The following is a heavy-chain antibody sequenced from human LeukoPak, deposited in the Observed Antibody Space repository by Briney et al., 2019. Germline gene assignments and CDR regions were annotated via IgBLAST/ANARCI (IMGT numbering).Heavy chain of an antibody. CDR3: AKDWVSGPLSRDILTGDYGLGDY. J-gene: IGHJ4*02. V-gene: IGHV3-30*18. CDR1: GFTFSSYG. CDR2: ISYDGSNK. D-gene: IGHD3-9*01. Sequence: GGSLRLSCAASGFTFSSYGMHWVRQAPGKGLEWVAVISYDGSNKYYADSVKGRFTISRDNSKNTLYLQMNSLRAEDTAVYYCAKDWVSGPLSRDILTGDYGLGDYWGQGTLVTVSS.